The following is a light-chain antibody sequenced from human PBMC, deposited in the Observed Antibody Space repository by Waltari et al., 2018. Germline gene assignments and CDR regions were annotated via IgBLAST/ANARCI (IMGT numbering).Light chain of an antibody. CDR1: DSDVGAYDF. J-gene: IGLJ1*01. CDR3: SSYTTGSAPGV. V-gene: IGLV2-14*01. Sequence: QSALTQPASVSGSPGQSITISCSGTDSDVGAYDFVSRYQQHPGKAPHLIIYEVSNRPSGMSKRVSGSKSGNTASLTISGLQAEDEADYYCSSYTTGSAPGVFGTGTRVTVL. CDR2: EVS.